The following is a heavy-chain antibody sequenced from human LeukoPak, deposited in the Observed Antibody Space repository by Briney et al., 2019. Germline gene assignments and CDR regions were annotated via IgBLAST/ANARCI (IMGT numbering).Heavy chain of an antibody. D-gene: IGHD3-22*01. CDR2: IIPIFGTA. Sequence: SVKVSCKASGGTFSSYAISWVRQAPGQGLGWMGRIIPIFGTANYAQKFQGRVTITTDESTSTAYMELSSLRSEDTAVYYCARVPEYDSSGYYPYYFDYWGQGTLVTVSS. CDR1: GGTFSSYA. CDR3: ARVPEYDSSGYYPYYFDY. J-gene: IGHJ4*02. V-gene: IGHV1-69*05.